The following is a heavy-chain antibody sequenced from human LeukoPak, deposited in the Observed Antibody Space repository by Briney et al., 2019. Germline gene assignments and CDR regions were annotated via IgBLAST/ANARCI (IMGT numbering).Heavy chain of an antibody. J-gene: IGHJ4*02. CDR2: ISGSGGST. CDR3: AKGLPTYYYDSSGYYNFDY. V-gene: IGHV3-23*01. D-gene: IGHD3-22*01. CDR1: GFTFSSYA. Sequence: LAGGSLRLSCAASGFTFSSYAMSWVRQAPGKGLEWVSAISGSGGSTYYADSVKGRFTISRDNSKNTLYLQMNSLRAEDTAVYYCAKGLPTYYYDSSGYYNFDYWGQGTLVTVSS.